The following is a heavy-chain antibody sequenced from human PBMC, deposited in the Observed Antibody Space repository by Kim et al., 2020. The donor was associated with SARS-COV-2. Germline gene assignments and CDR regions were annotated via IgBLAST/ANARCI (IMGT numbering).Heavy chain of an antibody. CDR1: GFTFSSYS. Sequence: GGSLRLSCAASGFTFSSYSMNWVRQAPGKGLEWVSSISSSSSYIYYADSVKGRFTISRDNSKNSLYLQMNSLRAEDTAVYYCARDGHNGLIYYFDYWGQGTLVTVSS. CDR2: ISSSSSYI. V-gene: IGHV3-21*01. D-gene: IGHD1-20*01. J-gene: IGHJ4*02. CDR3: ARDGHNGLIYYFDY.